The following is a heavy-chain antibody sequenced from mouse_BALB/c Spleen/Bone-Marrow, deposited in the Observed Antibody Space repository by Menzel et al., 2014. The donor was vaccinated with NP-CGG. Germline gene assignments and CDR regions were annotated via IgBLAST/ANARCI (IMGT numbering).Heavy chain of an antibody. D-gene: IGHD2-1*01. V-gene: IGHV1-9*01. Sequence: VQLQESGAELMKPGASVRISCKATGYTFSSYWIDWVKLRPGHGLEWIGEILPGSGTSNYNMKFKGKATFTADTSSNTAYMQHSSLTSEDSAVYYCARVLYYGNYDSFAYWGQGTLVTVSA. CDR1: GYTFSSYW. CDR3: ARVLYYGNYDSFAY. CDR2: ILPGSGTS. J-gene: IGHJ3*01.